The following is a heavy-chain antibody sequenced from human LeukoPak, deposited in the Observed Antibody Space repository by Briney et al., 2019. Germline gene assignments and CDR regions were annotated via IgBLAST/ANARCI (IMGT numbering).Heavy chain of an antibody. CDR1: GFPFNAYN. J-gene: IGHJ4*02. V-gene: IGHV3-7*05. Sequence: GGSLRLSCAAPGFPFNAYNIHWIRQAPGRGLEWVANIKQDGSEKYYVDSVKGRFTISRDNSKNTLYLQMNSLRAEDTAVYYCAKTEIPKSLLEWYRYYFDYWGQGTLVTVSS. D-gene: IGHD3-3*01. CDR2: IKQDGSEK. CDR3: AKTEIPKSLLEWYRYYFDY.